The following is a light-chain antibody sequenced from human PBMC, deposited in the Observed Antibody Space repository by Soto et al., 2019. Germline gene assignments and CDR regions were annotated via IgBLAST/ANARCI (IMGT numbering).Light chain of an antibody. CDR1: QGIGSA. CDR2: DAS. Sequence: AIQLTLSPSSLSASIGDRVTITCRARQGIGSALAWYQQAPGKPPKLLIFDASTLENGVPSRFSGXXXXTXXXLTISSLQPEDFATYYCLLFNTYPQAFGGGTKVEIK. J-gene: IGKJ4*01. V-gene: IGKV1-13*02. CDR3: LLFNTYPQA.